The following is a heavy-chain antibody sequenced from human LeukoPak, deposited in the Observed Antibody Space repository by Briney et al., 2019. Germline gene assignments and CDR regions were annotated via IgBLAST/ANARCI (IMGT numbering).Heavy chain of an antibody. J-gene: IGHJ5*02. CDR2: IYHSGST. CDR3: ARGLYYDILTTPGGSWFDP. V-gene: IGHV4-38-2*02. CDR1: GYSISSGYY. D-gene: IGHD3-9*01. Sequence: SETLSLTCTVSGYSISSGYYWGWIRQPPGKGLEWIGSIYHSGSTYYNPSLKSRVTISVDTSKNQFSLKLSSVTAADTAVYYCARGLYYDILTTPGGSWFDPWGQGTLVTVSS.